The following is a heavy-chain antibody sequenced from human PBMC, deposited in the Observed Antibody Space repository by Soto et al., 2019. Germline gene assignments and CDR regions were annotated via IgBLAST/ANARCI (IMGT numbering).Heavy chain of an antibody. V-gene: IGHV1-18*01. J-gene: IGHJ4*02. Sequence: QVQLVQSGAEVKNPGASVKVSCKASGYTFTSYGISWVRQAPGQGLEWMGWIDAYNGNTNYAQKLQGRVTMTTDTPSSAAYMELRSLRSDDTAVYYCARDIRTVYGDYGDYWGQGTLVTVSS. CDR2: IDAYNGNT. CDR1: GYTFTSYG. CDR3: ARDIRTVYGDYGDY. D-gene: IGHD4-17*01.